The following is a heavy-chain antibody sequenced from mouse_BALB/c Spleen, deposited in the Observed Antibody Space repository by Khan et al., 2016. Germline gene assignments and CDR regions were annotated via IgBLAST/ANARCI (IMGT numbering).Heavy chain of an antibody. CDR1: GYTFTSYT. CDR3: ARTHER. Sequence: QVQLQQSGAELARPGASVKMSCNASGYTFTSYTMHWVKQRPGQGLEWIRYINPSSGETKYKQKFEDKVTLTADKSSSTAYMRRSSLTAEDSAVYYCARTHERWGHGTTLTVSS. J-gene: IGHJ2*01. CDR2: INPSSGET. V-gene: IGHV1-4*01.